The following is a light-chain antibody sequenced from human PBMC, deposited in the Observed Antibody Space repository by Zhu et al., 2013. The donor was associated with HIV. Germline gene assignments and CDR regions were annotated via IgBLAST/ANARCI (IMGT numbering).Light chain of an antibody. J-gene: IGKJ1*01. CDR1: QDINYF. CDR2: AAS. CDR3: QQYYTYPRT. Sequence: IRMTQSPSSFSAYPGNSVTITCRASQDINYFLAWYQQKPGKAPKLLIHAASTLQSGVPSRFSGRGSGTDFTLTISSLQPEDFATLYCQQYYTYPRTFGPGTQVDVK. V-gene: IGKV1-8*01.